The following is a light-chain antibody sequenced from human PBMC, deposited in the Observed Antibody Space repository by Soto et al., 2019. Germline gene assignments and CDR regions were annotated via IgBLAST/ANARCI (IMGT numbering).Light chain of an antibody. V-gene: IGKV3-20*01. CDR1: QSVSSN. CDR3: HQYDSWT. CDR2: GAS. J-gene: IGKJ1*01. Sequence: EIVLTQSPGTLSLSPGEGATLSCRASQSVSSNLVWYQHRPGQAPRLLIYGASSRATGIPDRFSGSGSGTEFILTISGLEPEDFAVYYCHQYDSWTFGQGTKVDIK.